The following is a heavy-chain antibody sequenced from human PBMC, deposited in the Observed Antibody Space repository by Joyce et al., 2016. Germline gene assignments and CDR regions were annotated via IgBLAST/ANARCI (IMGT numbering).Heavy chain of an antibody. Sequence: QVQLVESGGGVVQPGRSLRLSCAASGFPFSSYGIHWVRQAPGKGLEWVGVISDDGGKKYYADSVKGRFTISRDNSKNTLYLQMNSLRAEDTAVYYCAKDDCSSTSCYFDYWGQGTLVTVSS. D-gene: IGHD2-2*01. V-gene: IGHV3-30*18. CDR2: ISDDGGKK. CDR3: AKDDCSSTSCYFDY. CDR1: GFPFSSYG. J-gene: IGHJ4*02.